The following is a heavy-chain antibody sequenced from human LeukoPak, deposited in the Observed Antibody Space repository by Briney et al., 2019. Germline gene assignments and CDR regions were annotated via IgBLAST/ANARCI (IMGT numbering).Heavy chain of an antibody. V-gene: IGHV3-74*01. D-gene: IGHD6-19*01. CDR2: INSDGSST. CDR1: GFTFSSYW. Sequence: PGGALRLSCAASGFTFSSYWMHWVRQAPGKGLVWVTRINSDGSSTSYADSVKGRFTISRDNAKNSLYLQMNSLRAEDTAVYYCARDRFSEVADPFDYWGQGTLVTVSS. J-gene: IGHJ4*02. CDR3: ARDRFSEVADPFDY.